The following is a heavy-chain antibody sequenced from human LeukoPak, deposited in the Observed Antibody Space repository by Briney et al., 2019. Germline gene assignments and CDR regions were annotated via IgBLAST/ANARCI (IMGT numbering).Heavy chain of an antibody. Sequence: GGSLRLSCAASGFTFSSYGMSWVRQAPGKGLEWVSSISGSGGTTYYADSVKGRFTISRDNSKNTLCLQMNSLRADDTAVYSCAKDPPTVMANAFHIWGQGTMVTVS. CDR2: ISGSGGTT. CDR3: AKDPPTVMANAFHI. CDR1: GFTFSSYG. V-gene: IGHV3-23*01. D-gene: IGHD5-18*01. J-gene: IGHJ3*02.